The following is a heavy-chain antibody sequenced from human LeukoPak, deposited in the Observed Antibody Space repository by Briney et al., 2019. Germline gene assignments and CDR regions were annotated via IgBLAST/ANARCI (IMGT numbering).Heavy chain of an antibody. V-gene: IGHV3-23*01. CDR3: AKGKAPGNFQH. D-gene: IGHD3-10*01. CDR2: ISGSGGST. J-gene: IGHJ1*01. CDR1: GFTSSSYG. Sequence: GGTLRLSCAASGFTSSSYGMSWVRQAPGKGLEWVSAISGSGGSTYYADSVKGRFTISRDNSKNTLYLQMNSLRAEDTAVYYCAKGKAPGNFQHWGQGTLVTVSS.